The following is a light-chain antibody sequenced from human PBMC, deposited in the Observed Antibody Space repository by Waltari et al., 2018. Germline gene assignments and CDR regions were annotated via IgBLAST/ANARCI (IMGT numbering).Light chain of an antibody. CDR3: HQYNNWPRT. V-gene: IGKV3-15*01. J-gene: IGKJ1*01. CDR1: QSVGSK. Sequence: EIVMTQSPATLSVSPGERATLSCRASQSVGSKLAWYQQKPGQAPRLLIYGASTRATVIPARFSGSGSGTEFTLTISILQSEDFAVYYCHQYNNWPRTFGQGTKVEIK. CDR2: GAS.